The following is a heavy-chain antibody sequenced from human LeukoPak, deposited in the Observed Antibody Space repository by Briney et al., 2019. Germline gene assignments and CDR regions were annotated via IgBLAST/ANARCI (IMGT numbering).Heavy chain of an antibody. V-gene: IGHV3-7*01. CDR3: ARENWSLDS. CDR1: GFTFTNYW. Sequence: GGSLRLSCVASGFTFTNYWMSWVRQAPGNGLEWVANIKKDGTEKNYVDSVRGRFTFSRDNAKNSVYLQMNNLRVDDTAVYYCARENWSLDSWGQGTLVTVSS. J-gene: IGHJ4*02. CDR2: IKKDGTEK.